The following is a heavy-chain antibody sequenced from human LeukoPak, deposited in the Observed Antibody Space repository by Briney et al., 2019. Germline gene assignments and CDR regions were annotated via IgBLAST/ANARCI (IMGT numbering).Heavy chain of an antibody. J-gene: IGHJ4*02. Sequence: GESLKISCKGSGDSFTSYWIGWVRQMPGKGLEWMGIIYPGDSATRYTPSFQGQVTISANKSSSTSYLQWSGLKASDTAMYSCARVPGIAVAGPFDYWGQGTLVTVSS. D-gene: IGHD6-19*01. CDR1: GDSFTSYW. V-gene: IGHV5-51*03. CDR3: ARVPGIAVAGPFDY. CDR2: IYPGDSAT.